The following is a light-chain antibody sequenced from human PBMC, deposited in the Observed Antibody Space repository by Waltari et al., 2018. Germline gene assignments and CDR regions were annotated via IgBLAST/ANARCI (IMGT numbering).Light chain of an antibody. V-gene: IGKV1-39*01. CDR3: QQRYNVFWT. CDR1: QSISSS. J-gene: IGKJ1*01. CDR2: DAS. Sequence: DIQMTQSPSSLSASVGDTVTITCRESQSISSSLNWYQQRPGKAPKLLIYDASSLQSGVPSRFSSSGSGTDFTLTISSLRPEDFATYYCQQRYNVFWTFGQGTKVEIK.